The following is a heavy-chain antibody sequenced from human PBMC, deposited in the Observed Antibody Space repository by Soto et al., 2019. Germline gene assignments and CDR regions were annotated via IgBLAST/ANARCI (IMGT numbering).Heavy chain of an antibody. CDR2: ISSSSSYI. J-gene: IGHJ4*02. V-gene: IGHV3-21*01. CDR3: AREAWDSSEAGGREGYFDY. CDR1: GFTFSSYS. D-gene: IGHD3-22*01. Sequence: EVQLVESGGGLVKPGGSLRLSCAASGFTFSSYSMNWVRQAPGKGLEWVSSISSSSSYIYYADSVKGRFTISRDNAKNSLYLQMNSLRAEDTAVYYCAREAWDSSEAGGREGYFDYWGQGTLVTVSS.